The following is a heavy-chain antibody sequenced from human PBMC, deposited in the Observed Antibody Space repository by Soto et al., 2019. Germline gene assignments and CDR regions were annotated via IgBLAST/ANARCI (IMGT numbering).Heavy chain of an antibody. Sequence: QVQLQQWGAGLLKPSETLSLTCAVYGGSFSGYYWSWIRQPPGKGLEWIGEINHSGSTNYNPSLKSRVTISVDTSKDQYSLELSSVTAAVTAVYYCARGRITMVRGRDWFDPWGQGTLVTVSS. CDR1: GGSFSGYY. CDR2: INHSGST. CDR3: ARGRITMVRGRDWFDP. V-gene: IGHV4-34*01. J-gene: IGHJ5*02. D-gene: IGHD3-10*01.